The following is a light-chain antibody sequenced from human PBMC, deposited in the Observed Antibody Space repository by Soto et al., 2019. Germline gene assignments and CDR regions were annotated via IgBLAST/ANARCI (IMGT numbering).Light chain of an antibody. CDR1: SSDVGSDNL. CDR3: CTYAGSSTFYV. J-gene: IGLJ1*01. V-gene: IGLV2-23*01. CDR2: GGT. Sequence: QSVLTQPASVSGSPGQSITISCTGTSSDVGSDNLVSWYQQHPGKAPKLMIYGGTKRPSEISYRYSGSKSGNTASLTISGLQAEDEADYYCCTYAGSSTFYVFGTGTKLTVL.